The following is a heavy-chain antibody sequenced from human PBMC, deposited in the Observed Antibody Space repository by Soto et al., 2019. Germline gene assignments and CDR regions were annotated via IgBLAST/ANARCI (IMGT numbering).Heavy chain of an antibody. V-gene: IGHV3-33*01. CDR1: GFTFSSYG. D-gene: IGHD3-3*01. CDR2: IWYDGSNK. J-gene: IGHJ6*02. CDR3: ARGTIFDDYYYYGMDV. Sequence: QVQLVESGGGVVQPGRSLRLSCAASGFTFSSYGMHWVRQAPGKGLEWVAVIWYDGSNKYYADSVKGRFTISIDNSKNTLYLQMNSLRAEDTAVYYCARGTIFDDYYYYGMDVWGQRTTVTVSS.